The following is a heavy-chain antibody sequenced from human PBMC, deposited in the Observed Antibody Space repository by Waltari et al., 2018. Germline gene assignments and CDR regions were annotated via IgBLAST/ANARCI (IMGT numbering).Heavy chain of an antibody. D-gene: IGHD5-18*01. V-gene: IGHV3-48*03. CDR3: AREVEWIQLWSSYYYGMDV. CDR1: GFTFSNFQ. Sequence: EVQVVESGGGLVQPGGSLRLSCVVSGFTFSNFQMNWVRQAPGKGLEWVSFISTSGTSTLYADSVKGRFTISRDNAKNSLYLQMNSLRAEDTAVYYCAREVEWIQLWSSYYYGMDVWGQGTTVTVSS. J-gene: IGHJ6*02. CDR2: ISTSGTST.